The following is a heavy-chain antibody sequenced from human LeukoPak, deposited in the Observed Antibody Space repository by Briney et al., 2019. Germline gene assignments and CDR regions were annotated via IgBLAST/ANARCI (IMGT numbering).Heavy chain of an antibody. V-gene: IGHV1-69*04. J-gene: IGHJ4*02. Sequence: GASVKVSCKASGGTFSSYAISWVRQAPGQGLEWMGRIIPILGIANYAQKFQGRVTITADKSTSTAYMELSSLRSEDTAVYYCARDLSRGYSYGLGSFDYWGQGTLVTVSS. CDR3: ARDLSRGYSYGLGSFDY. D-gene: IGHD5-18*01. CDR2: IIPILGIA. CDR1: GGTFSSYA.